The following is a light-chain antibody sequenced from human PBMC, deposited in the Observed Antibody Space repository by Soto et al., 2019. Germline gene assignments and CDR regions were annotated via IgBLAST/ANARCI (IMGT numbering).Light chain of an antibody. J-gene: IGKJ1*01. CDR2: AAS. CDR3: QQNYSYSWT. Sequence: DLEMPQTQSSLSASVGDSVTITCRASQSIRNYLDWYQQKPGKAPKALIYAASSLQSGVPSRFSGSGSGTDFTLTISSLQREDFAIYFCQQNYSYSWTFGQGTKVDIK. V-gene: IGKV1-39*01. CDR1: QSIRNY.